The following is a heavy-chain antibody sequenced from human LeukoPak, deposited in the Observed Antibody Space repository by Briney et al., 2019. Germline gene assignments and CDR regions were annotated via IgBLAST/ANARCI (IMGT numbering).Heavy chain of an antibody. Sequence: GGSLRLSCAASGFTFSSYSMNWVRQAPGKGLEWVSSISSSSGYIYYTDSVKGRFTISRDNAKNSLYLQMNSLRAEDTAVYYCAKSRNSGWYYFDYWGQGTLVTVSS. CDR3: AKSRNSGWYYFDY. CDR1: GFTFSSYS. CDR2: ISSSSGYI. D-gene: IGHD6-19*01. V-gene: IGHV3-21*04. J-gene: IGHJ4*02.